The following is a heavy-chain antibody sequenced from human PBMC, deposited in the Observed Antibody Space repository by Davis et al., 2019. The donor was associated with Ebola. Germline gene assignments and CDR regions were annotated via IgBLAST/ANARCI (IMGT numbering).Heavy chain of an antibody. Sequence: GESLKISCTASGFTFSNYAMNWVRRAPGKGLEWVSTLGLSADTYYADSVKGRFTISRDNAKNSLYLQMNSLRGEDTAFYYCAKGRTIPLALDFWGQGTLVTVSS. CDR2: LGLSADT. V-gene: IGHV3-23*01. J-gene: IGHJ4*02. D-gene: IGHD2-2*02. CDR1: GFTFSNYA. CDR3: AKGRTIPLALDF.